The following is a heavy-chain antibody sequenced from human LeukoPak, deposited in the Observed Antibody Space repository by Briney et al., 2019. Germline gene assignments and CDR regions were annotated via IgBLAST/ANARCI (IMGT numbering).Heavy chain of an antibody. V-gene: IGHV5-51*01. J-gene: IGHJ4*02. CDR3: ARGVATNKYYFDC. CDR2: IYAGDSNA. CDR1: GYSFTNYW. Sequence: GESLKISCKGSGYSFTNYWIGWVRQMPGEGLEWVGIIYAGDSNARYSPSFQGQITISVDKSINTAYLQWSSLKVSDTAIYYCARGVATNKYYFDCWGQGTLVTVSS. D-gene: IGHD3-3*01.